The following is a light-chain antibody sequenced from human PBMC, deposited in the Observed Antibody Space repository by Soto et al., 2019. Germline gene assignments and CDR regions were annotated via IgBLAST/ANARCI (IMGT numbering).Light chain of an antibody. Sequence: QSVLTQPPSVSGAPGQRVTISCTGSSSNIGAGSYVHWYQHLPGTAPKVLIFGDTNRRSGVPGRFSGSKSGSSASLAITGLQAEDEADYYCSSYAGSNKVVFGGGTKLTVL. CDR2: GDT. J-gene: IGLJ2*01. V-gene: IGLV1-40*01. CDR3: SSYAGSNKVV. CDR1: SSNIGAGSY.